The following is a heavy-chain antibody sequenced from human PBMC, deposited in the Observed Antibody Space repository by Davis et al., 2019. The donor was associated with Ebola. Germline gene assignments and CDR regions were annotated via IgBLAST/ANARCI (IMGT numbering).Heavy chain of an antibody. CDR1: GFTFSAYW. J-gene: IGHJ2*01. CDR2: VNSDATST. D-gene: IGHD4-17*01. Sequence: GSLRLSCAASGFTFSAYWMHWVRQAPGQGLVWVSHVNSDATSTTYGDSVKGRFTISRDNARNTLYLEMNSLRAEDTAVYYCARADSWRYGDYASYFDLWGRGTLVTVSS. CDR3: ARADSWRYGDYASYFDL. V-gene: IGHV3-74*01.